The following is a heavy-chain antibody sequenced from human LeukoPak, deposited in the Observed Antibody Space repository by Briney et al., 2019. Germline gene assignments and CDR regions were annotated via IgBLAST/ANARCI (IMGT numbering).Heavy chain of an antibody. Sequence: GGSLRLSCAASGFTVSSNYMSWVRQAPGKGLEWVSVIYSGGSTYYADSVKGRFTISRDNSKNTLYLQMNSLRAEDTAVYYCAREPRIYYFDYWGQGTLVTVPS. CDR1: GFTVSSNY. CDR2: IYSGGST. D-gene: IGHD2-15*01. J-gene: IGHJ4*02. CDR3: AREPRIYYFDY. V-gene: IGHV3-53*01.